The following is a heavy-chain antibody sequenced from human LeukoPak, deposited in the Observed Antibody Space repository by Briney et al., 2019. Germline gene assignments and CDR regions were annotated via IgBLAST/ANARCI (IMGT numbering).Heavy chain of an antibody. CDR1: GFTFSSYS. CDR3: ARGKARGYCSSTSCYLVAY. D-gene: IGHD2-2*01. V-gene: IGHV3-48*04. J-gene: IGHJ4*02. Sequence: GGSLRLSCAASGFTFSSYSMNWVRQAPGKGLEWVSYISSSSSTIYYADSVKGRFTISRDNAKNTLYLQMNSLRAEDTAVYYCARGKARGYCSSTSCYLVAYWGQGTLVTVSS. CDR2: ISSSSSTI.